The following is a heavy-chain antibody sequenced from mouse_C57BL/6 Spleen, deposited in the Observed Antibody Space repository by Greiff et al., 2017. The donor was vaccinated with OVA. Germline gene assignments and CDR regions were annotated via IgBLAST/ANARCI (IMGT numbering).Heavy chain of an antibody. J-gene: IGHJ3*01. CDR1: GYSFTDYN. V-gene: IGHV1-39*01. CDR3: ARAENYYDYDERFDY. CDR2: INPNYGTT. Sequence: VHVKQSGPELVKPGASVKISCKASGYSFTDYNMNWVKQSNGKSLEWIGVINPNYGTTSYNQKFKGKATLTVDKASSTAYMQLNSLTSEDSAVDYCARAENYYDYDERFDYWGQGTLVTVSA. D-gene: IGHD2-4*01.